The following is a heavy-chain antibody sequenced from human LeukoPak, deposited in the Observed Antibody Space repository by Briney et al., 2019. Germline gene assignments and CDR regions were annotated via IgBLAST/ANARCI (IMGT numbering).Heavy chain of an antibody. CDR1: GDSISSYY. J-gene: IGHJ4*02. Sequence: SETLSLTYTVSGDSISSYYWSWIRQPPGKGLEWIGYIYTSGGTNYIPSLKGRVTISIDTSKNQFSLKLSSVTAADSAVYYCARLTRLSTSPDRYYLDYWGQGTLVTVPS. CDR3: ARLTRLSTSPDRYYLDY. CDR2: IYTSGGT. V-gene: IGHV4-4*09. D-gene: IGHD6-6*01.